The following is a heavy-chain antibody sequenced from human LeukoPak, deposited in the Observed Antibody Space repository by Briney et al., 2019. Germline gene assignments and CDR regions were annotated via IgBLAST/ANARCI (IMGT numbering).Heavy chain of an antibody. D-gene: IGHD3-22*01. V-gene: IGHV5-51*01. Sequence: GESLKISCKGSGYSFTSYWIGWVGQMPGKGLDWMGITYPGDSDTRYSPSFQGQVTISADKSISTAYLQWSSLKASDTAMYYCARSTYYYDSSGYYYVYWGQGILVTVSS. CDR1: GYSFTSYW. CDR3: ARSTYYYDSSGYYYVY. J-gene: IGHJ4*02. CDR2: TYPGDSDT.